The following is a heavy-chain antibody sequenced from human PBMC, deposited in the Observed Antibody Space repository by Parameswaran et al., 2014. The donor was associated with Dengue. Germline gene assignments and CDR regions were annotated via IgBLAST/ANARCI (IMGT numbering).Heavy chain of an antibody. D-gene: IGHD1-7*01. Sequence: WVRQAPGQRPEWMGWINGDNGNTKYSQKLQGRVSITRDTSATTAYMELISLRFEDTAVYYCATRTQTTSRYYWGQGTLVTVSS. CDR2: INGDNGNT. J-gene: IGHJ4*02. V-gene: IGHV1-3*01. CDR3: ATRTQTTSRYY.